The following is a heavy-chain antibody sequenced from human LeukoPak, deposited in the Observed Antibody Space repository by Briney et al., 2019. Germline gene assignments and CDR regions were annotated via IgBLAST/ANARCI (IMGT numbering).Heavy chain of an antibody. V-gene: IGHV3-49*03. CDR3: TRDPNSWFGELLYSVGYFQH. D-gene: IGHD3-10*01. J-gene: IGHJ1*01. Sequence: GGSLRLSCTASGFTFGDYAMSWFRQAPGKGLEWVGFIRSKAYGGTTEYAASVKGRFTISRDDSKSIAYLQMNSLKTEDTAVYYCTRDPNSWFGELLYSVGYFQHWGQGTLVTVSS. CDR2: IRSKAYGGTT. CDR1: GFTFGDYA.